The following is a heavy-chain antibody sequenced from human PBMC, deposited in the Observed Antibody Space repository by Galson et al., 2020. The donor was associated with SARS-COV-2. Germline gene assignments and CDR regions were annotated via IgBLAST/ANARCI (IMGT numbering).Heavy chain of an antibody. J-gene: IGHJ1*01. Sequence: ETSETLSPTCTVSGGSITRYYWTWLRQSPGRGLEWIGYVHHTGDTNYNPSLKRRVTMSLDTSRYQFSLNLDFVTAADTAVYYCVTYSRTDDYFFPYWGQDTRVTVSS. CDR1: GGSITRYY. CDR3: VTYSRTDDYFFPY. CDR2: VHHTGDT. V-gene: IGHV4-59*08. D-gene: IGHD4-17*01.